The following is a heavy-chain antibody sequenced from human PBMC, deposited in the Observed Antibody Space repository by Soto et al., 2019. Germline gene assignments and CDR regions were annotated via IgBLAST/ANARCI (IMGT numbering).Heavy chain of an antibody. V-gene: IGHV1-69*02. CDR3: ARGEDTAMVLPAFDY. J-gene: IGHJ4*02. D-gene: IGHD5-18*01. Sequence: QVQLVQSGAEVKKPGSSVKVSCKASGGTFSSYTISWVRQAPGQGLGWMGRIIPILGIANYAQKFQGRVTITADKSTSTAYMVLSSLRSEDTAVYYCARGEDTAMVLPAFDYWGQGTLVTVSS. CDR2: IIPILGIA. CDR1: GGTFSSYT.